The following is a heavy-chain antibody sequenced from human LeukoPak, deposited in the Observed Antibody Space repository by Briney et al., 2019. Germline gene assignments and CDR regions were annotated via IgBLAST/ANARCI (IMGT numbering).Heavy chain of an antibody. Sequence: GGSLRLSCVVSGSFFSRYWMTWVRQAPGKGLEWVANINQDGSDKSYVDSVKGRFTISGDNAKNSLYLEMNSLRAEDTALYYCVRDQGAAGDYWGQGTLVIVSS. V-gene: IGHV3-7*01. CDR3: VRDQGAAGDY. J-gene: IGHJ4*02. D-gene: IGHD6-13*01. CDR2: INQDGSDK. CDR1: GSFFSRYW.